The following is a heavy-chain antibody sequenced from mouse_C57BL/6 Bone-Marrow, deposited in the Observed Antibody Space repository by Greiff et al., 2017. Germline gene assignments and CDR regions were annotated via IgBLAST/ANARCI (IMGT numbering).Heavy chain of an antibody. CDR2: ISNKANGDTT. V-gene: IGHV7-3*02. J-gene: IGHJ3*01. CDR1: GFTFTDYY. CDR3: ARNGSGWFAY. Sequence: EVMLVQSGAGLVQPGGSLRLSCTTSGFTFTDYYMSWVRQPPGQALEWLGFISNKANGDTTEYSASVKGRFTIYRDNSQSILYLQMHTLRADDSATYYCARNGSGWFAYGGQGTLVTGSA. D-gene: IGHD1-3*01.